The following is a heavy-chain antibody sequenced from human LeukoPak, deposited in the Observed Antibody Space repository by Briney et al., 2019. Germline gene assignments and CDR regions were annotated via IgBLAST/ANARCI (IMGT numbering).Heavy chain of an antibody. CDR1: GFTFSSLA. V-gene: IGHV3-64*01. Sequence: GGCLRLSCAASGFTFSSLAMYWVRQAPGEGLEFVSVISSNGGNTYYPNSVKGRFTISRNNSKNTLYLQMNSLRAEDTAFYYCAKTKGDYEYWSGYYKYYFDSWGQGALVTVSS. CDR3: AKTKGDYEYWSGYYKYYFDS. CDR2: ISSNGGNT. J-gene: IGHJ4*02. D-gene: IGHD3-3*01.